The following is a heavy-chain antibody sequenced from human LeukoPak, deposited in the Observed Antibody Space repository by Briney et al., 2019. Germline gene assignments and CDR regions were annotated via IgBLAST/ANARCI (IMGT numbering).Heavy chain of an antibody. CDR1: GGSISSYY. D-gene: IGHD3-9*01. CDR2: ISYSGST. CDR3: ARQGYDILTGYIDAFDI. V-gene: IGHV4-59*08. J-gene: IGHJ3*02. Sequence: SETLSLTCTVSGGSISSYYWSWIRQPPGKGLEWIGYISYSGSTNYNPSLKSRVTISIDTSKNRFSLKLRSVTAADTAIYYCARQGYDILTGYIDAFDIWGQGTMVTVSS.